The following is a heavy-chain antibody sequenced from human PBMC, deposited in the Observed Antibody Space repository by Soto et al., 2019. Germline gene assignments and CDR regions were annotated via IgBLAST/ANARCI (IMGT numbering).Heavy chain of an antibody. CDR3: ARMATFGSLNWFDP. V-gene: IGHV1-8*01. D-gene: IGHD3-16*01. CDR1: GYSFTNND. CDR2: MNPGSGDT. Sequence: ASVKVSCKASGYSFTNNDVTWVRQATGQGLEWMGWMNPGSGDTGYAQKFQGRVTMTRDISIATAYMELSSLRSDDTAIYYCARMATFGSLNWFDPWGQGTLVTV. J-gene: IGHJ5*02.